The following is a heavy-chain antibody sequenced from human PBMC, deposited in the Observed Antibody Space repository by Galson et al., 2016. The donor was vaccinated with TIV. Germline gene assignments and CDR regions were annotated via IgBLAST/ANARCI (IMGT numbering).Heavy chain of an antibody. D-gene: IGHD3-3*02. Sequence: SLRLSCAGSGFTFGDYAMTWLRQAPGKGLEWVGFIRRGARGGTAEYAASAKGRFTISRDDSKSVAYLEMTSLKKEDTAVYYCSRGSFEPWGRGTLVIVSS. CDR2: IRRGARGGTA. V-gene: IGHV3-49*03. CDR1: GFTFGDYA. CDR3: SRGSFEP. J-gene: IGHJ5*02.